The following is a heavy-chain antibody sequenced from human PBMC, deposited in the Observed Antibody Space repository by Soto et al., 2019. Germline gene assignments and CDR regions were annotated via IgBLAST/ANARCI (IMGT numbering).Heavy chain of an antibody. V-gene: IGHV1-8*01. CDR1: GYSFTSYD. CDR2: INPNSGNT. CDR3: ARSPFIDYFSMDV. D-gene: IGHD2-15*01. Sequence: QVQLVQSGAEVKKPGASVMLSCKASGYSFTSYDINWVRQAAGQGLEWVGWINPNSGNTDYAQKFQGRVIMTRDTSTRTAYRDPSSLRSEDTAVYYCARSPFIDYFSMDVWGKATTVTVSS. J-gene: IGHJ6*03.